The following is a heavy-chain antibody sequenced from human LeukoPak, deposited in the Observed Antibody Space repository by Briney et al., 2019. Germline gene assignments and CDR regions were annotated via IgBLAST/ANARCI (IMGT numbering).Heavy chain of an antibody. CDR2: ISYDGSNK. CDR1: GFTFSSYG. J-gene: IGHJ3*02. CDR3: AKEETLRDAFDI. V-gene: IGHV3-30*18. Sequence: PGRSLRLSCAASGFTFSSYGMHWVRQAPGKGLEWVAVISYDGSNKYYADSVKGRFTISRDNSKNTLYLQMNSLRAEDTAVYYCAKEETLRDAFDIRGQGTMVTVSS.